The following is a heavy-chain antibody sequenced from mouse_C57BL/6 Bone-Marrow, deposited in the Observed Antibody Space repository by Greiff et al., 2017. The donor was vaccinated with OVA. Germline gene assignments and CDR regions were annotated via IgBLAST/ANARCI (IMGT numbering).Heavy chain of an antibody. J-gene: IGHJ2*01. CDR3: TANWDDY. CDR1: GFTFSNYW. Sequence: EVKLLESGGGLVQPGGSMKLSCVASGFTFSNYWMNWVRQSPEQGLEWIAQIRLKSDNYATHYAESVKGRFTISRDDSKSSVYLHMNNLRAEDTGSYYGTANWDDYWGQGTTLTVSS. V-gene: IGHV6-3*01. CDR2: IRLKSDNYAT. D-gene: IGHD4-1*01.